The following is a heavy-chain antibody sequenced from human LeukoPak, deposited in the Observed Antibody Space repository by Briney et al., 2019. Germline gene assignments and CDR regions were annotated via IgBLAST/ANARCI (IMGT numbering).Heavy chain of an antibody. Sequence: SQTLSLTCTVSGGSISSGDHYWSWIRQPPGKGLEWIGYIYYSGSTYYNPSLKSRVTISVDTSKNQFSLKLSSVTAADTAVYYCAAGRITMVRGVMVHDAFDIWGQGTMVTVSS. CDR3: AAGRITMVRGVMVHDAFDI. V-gene: IGHV4-30-4*01. CDR2: IYYSGST. J-gene: IGHJ3*02. D-gene: IGHD3-10*01. CDR1: GGSISSGDHY.